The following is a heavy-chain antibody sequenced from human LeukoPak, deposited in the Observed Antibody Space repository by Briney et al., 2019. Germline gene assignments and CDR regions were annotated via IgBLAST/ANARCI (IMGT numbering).Heavy chain of an antibody. CDR3: AKMMGGTGYYYYYMDV. D-gene: IGHD3-10*01. J-gene: IGHJ6*03. CDR1: GFTFSSYA. V-gene: IGHV3-23*01. CDR2: ISGSGGST. Sequence: GGSLRLSCAASGFTFSSYAMSWVRQAPGKGLEWVSAISGSGGSTYYADSVKGRFTISRDNSKNTLYLQMNSLRAEDTAVYYCAKMMGGTGYYYYYMDVWGKGTTVTVSS.